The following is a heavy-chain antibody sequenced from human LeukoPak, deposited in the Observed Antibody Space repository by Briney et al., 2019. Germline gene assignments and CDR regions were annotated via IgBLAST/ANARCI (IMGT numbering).Heavy chain of an antibody. J-gene: IGHJ6*03. CDR1: GFTFSSYW. V-gene: IGHV3-74*01. CDR2: VNSDGTGT. CDR3: IRTLVVATSPYMDV. Sequence: GGSLRLSCAASGFTFSSYWMHWVRQAPGKGLVWVSRVNSDGTGTTYADSVEGRFTISRDNAKNTVYLQMNSLRAEDTAIYYCIRTLVVATSPYMDVWGKGTTVTVSS. D-gene: IGHD5-12*01.